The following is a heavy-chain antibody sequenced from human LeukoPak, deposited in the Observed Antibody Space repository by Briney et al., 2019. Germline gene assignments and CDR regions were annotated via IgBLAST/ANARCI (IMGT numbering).Heavy chain of an antibody. CDR1: GFTFSRCA. J-gene: IGHJ4*02. Sequence: PGGSLRLSCAASGFTFSRCAMGWVRQLPGKGLEWVAGIGGSDGKTYYADPVKGRFNISRDNSKNSLYLQLNSQRSDDTAIYYCVKDANYFDSGSYMVPFDSWGQGTLVAVSS. CDR3: VKDANYFDSGSYMVPFDS. V-gene: IGHV3-23*01. D-gene: IGHD3-22*01. CDR2: IGGSDGKT.